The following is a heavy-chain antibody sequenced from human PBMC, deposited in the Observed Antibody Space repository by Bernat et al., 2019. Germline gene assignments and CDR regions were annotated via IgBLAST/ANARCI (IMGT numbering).Heavy chain of an antibody. CDR3: SRALYYDSSGYYYAFDI. D-gene: IGHD3-22*01. CDR2: IFSNDEK. V-gene: IGHV2-26*01. Sequence: QVTLKESGPVLVKPTETLTLTCTVSGFSLSNARMGVSWIRQPPGKALEWLAHIFSNDEKSYSTSLKSRLTISKDTSKSQVVLTMTNMDPVDTATYYCSRALYYDSSGYYYAFDIWGQGTMVTVSS. CDR1: GFSLSNARMG. J-gene: IGHJ3*02.